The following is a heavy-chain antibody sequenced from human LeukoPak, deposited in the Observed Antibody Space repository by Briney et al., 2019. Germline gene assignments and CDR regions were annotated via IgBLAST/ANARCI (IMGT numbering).Heavy chain of an antibody. CDR2: ISAYNGNT. V-gene: IGHV1-18*01. J-gene: IGHJ4*02. D-gene: IGHD6-13*01. CDR1: GYTFTSYG. CDR3: ARDRGLEQQPLPSDY. Sequence: ASVTVSCKASGYTFTSYGISWVRQAPGQGLEWMGWISAYNGNTNYAQKLQGRVTMTTDTSTSTAYMELRSLRSDDTAVYYCARDRGLEQQPLPSDYWGQGTLVTVSS.